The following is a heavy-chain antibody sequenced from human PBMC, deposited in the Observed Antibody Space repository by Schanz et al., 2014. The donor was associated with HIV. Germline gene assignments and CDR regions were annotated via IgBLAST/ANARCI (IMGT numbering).Heavy chain of an antibody. CDR2: MYYSGST. J-gene: IGHJ6*02. CDR3: ARENHQPTGTHEVGKPQYRSGLDV. D-gene: IGHD1-1*01. V-gene: IGHV4-31*03. Sequence: QVQLQESGPGLVKPSQTLSLTCNVSGASISSGGFYWSWIRQRPGKGLEWIGYMYYSGSTYYNPSLQSRVTISVDTSKTRFSLRLNSVTAADTAVYYCARENHQPTGTHEVGKPQYRSGLDVWGQGTTVTVSS. CDR1: GASISSGGFY.